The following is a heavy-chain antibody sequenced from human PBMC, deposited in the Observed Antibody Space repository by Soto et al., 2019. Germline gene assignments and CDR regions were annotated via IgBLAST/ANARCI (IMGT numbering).Heavy chain of an antibody. CDR2: IYYSGST. J-gene: IGHJ4*02. CDR1: GGSVSSNSYS. Sequence: SETLSLTCTVSGGSVSSNSYSWGWVRQSPGKGLEWIGSIYYSGSTYYNPSLKSRVTISVDTSKNQFSLKLSSVTAADTAVYYCARHHDSWGQGTLVTVSS. V-gene: IGHV4-39*01. CDR3: ARHHDS.